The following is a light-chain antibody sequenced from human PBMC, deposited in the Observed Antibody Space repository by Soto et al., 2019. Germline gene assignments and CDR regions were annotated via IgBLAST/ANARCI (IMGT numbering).Light chain of an antibody. CDR2: GAS. CDR3: QPYNNWPPYT. J-gene: IGKJ2*01. CDR1: QSVSSS. V-gene: IGKV3-15*01. Sequence: EIVMTQSPGTLSVSPGERATLSCRASQSVSSSLAWYQQRPGQAPRLLIYGASTRATGVPARFSGSGSGTEFTLTITSLQSADFAVYYCQPYNNWPPYTFGQGTKLQIK.